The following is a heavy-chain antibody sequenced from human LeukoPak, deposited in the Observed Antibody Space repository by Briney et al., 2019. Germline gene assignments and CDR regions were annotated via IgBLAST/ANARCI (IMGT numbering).Heavy chain of an antibody. CDR2: INPNSGGT. D-gene: IGHD3-10*01. Sequence: GASVKVSCKASGYSFTAYYMHWVRQAPGQGLEWMGWINPNSGGTNYAQKFQGRVTMTRDTSITTAYMEMSSLRPEDTAVYYCTKEGLPSGSSWSAWFDPWGQGTLVTVSS. V-gene: IGHV1-2*02. CDR3: TKEGLPSGSSWSAWFDP. J-gene: IGHJ5*02. CDR1: GYSFTAYY.